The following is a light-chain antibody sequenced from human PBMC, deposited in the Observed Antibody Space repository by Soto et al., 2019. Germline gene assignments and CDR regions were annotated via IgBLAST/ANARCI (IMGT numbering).Light chain of an antibody. J-gene: IGLJ1*01. V-gene: IGLV2-14*01. Sequence: QSVLTQPASVSGSPGQSITISCTGTSSDVGGYNYVSWYQQHPGKAPKLMIYDVSNRPSGVSNRFSGSKSGNRASLTISGVQAEYEADYYCSSYTSSSTGVFGTGTKLTVL. CDR3: SSYTSSSTGV. CDR1: SSDVGGYNY. CDR2: DVS.